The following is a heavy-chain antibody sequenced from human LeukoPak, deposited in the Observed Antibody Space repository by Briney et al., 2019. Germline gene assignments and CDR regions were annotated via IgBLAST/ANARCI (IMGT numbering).Heavy chain of an antibody. CDR1: GFTFSSYS. CDR3: AKAPPYSSGWFQYYFDY. D-gene: IGHD6-19*01. J-gene: IGHJ4*02. CDR2: IDGSIGST. V-gene: IGHV3-23*01. Sequence: GGSLRLSCAASGFTFSSYSMSWVRQAPGKGLEWISSIDGSIGSTYYADSVKGRFTISRDNSKNTLYLQMNSLRAEDTALYYCAKAPPYSSGWFQYYFDYWGQGTLVTVSS.